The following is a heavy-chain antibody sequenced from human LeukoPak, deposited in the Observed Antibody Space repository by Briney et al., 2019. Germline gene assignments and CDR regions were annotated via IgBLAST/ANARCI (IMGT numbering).Heavy chain of an antibody. CDR1: GFTFSDSA. Sequence: GGSLKLSCAASGFTFSDSAMHWVRQASGKGLEWVGRIRSKADNYETEFGASVKGRSTNSRDDSKNTAYLQMNSLKTEDTAVYYCTGGTTVTTLDYWGQGTLVTVSS. D-gene: IGHD4-17*01. CDR3: TGGTTVTTLDY. V-gene: IGHV3-73*01. CDR2: IRSKADNYET. J-gene: IGHJ4*02.